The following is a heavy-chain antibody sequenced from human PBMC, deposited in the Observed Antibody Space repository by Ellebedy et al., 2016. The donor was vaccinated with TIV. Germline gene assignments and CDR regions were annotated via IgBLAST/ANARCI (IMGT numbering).Heavy chain of an antibody. CDR2: FFYSCTT. J-gene: IGHJ4*02. V-gene: IGHV4-39*01. CDR1: ARSITTSHYY. D-gene: IGHD1-26*01. CDR3: ARQKWDSGDGHRSHYFDS. Sequence: SETLSLXXPVSARSITTSHYYLACIPQAPGKGQEGIWSFFYSCTTLSNPSLKSRVTISVDTSKNQFSLMVNSVTAADTAVYYCARQKWDSGDGHRSHYFDSWGQGTLVTVSS.